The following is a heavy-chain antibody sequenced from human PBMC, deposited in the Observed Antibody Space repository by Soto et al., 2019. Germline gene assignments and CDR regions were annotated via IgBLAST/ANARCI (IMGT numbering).Heavy chain of an antibody. CDR2: ISGSVGST. J-gene: IGHJ4*01. CDR3: AKVSRGIGVVPAALN. D-gene: IGHD2-2*01. V-gene: IGHV3-23*01. Sequence: EVQLLESGGGLEQPGGSLRLSCVGSGHTFHNYAMTWVRQAPGKGLEWVSGISGSVGSTYYADSVRGRFTISRDDSKNTLYLQMNSLRAEDTAVYYCAKVSRGIGVVPAALNWGHGTLVTVSS. CDR1: GHTFHNYA.